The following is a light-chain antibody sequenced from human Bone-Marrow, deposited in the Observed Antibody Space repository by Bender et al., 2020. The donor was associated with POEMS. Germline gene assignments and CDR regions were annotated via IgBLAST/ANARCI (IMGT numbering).Light chain of an antibody. J-gene: IGLJ3*02. CDR3: QVWDSSDDVL. CDR2: ADD. CDR1: NIGAKS. V-gene: IGLV3-21*02. Sequence: SYVLTQPPSVSVAPGQTARITCGGDNIGAKSVEWYQQQPGQAPVLVVYADDDRPSGIPDRFSGSNSGNTATLTLRSVEAADEADYYCQVWDSSDDVLFGGGTKLTVL.